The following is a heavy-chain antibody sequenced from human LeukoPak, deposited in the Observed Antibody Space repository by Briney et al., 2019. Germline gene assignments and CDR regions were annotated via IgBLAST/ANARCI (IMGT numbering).Heavy chain of an antibody. CDR1: GYTFTRYY. CDR3: ARDGTMVRGVIMNWFDP. D-gene: IGHD3-10*01. CDR2: INPSGGTT. J-gene: IGHJ5*02. Sequence: ASVKVSCKASGYTFTRYYLHWVRQAPEQGLEWMGIINPSGGTTTYEQKFQGRVTMTRDTSTSKIYMELSSLRSEDTAVYYCARDGTMVRGVIMNWFDPWGQGTLVTVSS. V-gene: IGHV1-46*01.